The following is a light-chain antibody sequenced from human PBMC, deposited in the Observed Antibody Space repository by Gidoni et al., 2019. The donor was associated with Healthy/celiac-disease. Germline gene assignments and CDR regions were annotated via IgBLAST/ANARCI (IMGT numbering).Light chain of an antibody. Sequence: TRLLSTLSASVGDRVTITCRSSQGISSALAWYQQNPGKAPKLLIYDASSLESGVPSRFSGSGSGTDFTLTISRVQTEDFGASYWSQIKKLHRTFGGGTKVEIK. V-gene: IGKV1D-13*01. CDR3: SQIKKLHRT. CDR1: QGISSA. J-gene: IGKJ4*01. CDR2: DAS.